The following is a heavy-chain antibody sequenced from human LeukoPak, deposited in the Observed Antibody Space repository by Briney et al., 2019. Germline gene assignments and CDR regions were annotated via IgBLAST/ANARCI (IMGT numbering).Heavy chain of an antibody. D-gene: IGHD3-10*01. CDR3: AKPSNYYGSATDAFDF. CDR1: GGSISRSGYY. J-gene: IGHJ3*01. CDR2: IYYSGST. Sequence: SETLSLTCTVSGGSISRSGYYWGWIRQTPGKGLEWIGSIYYSGSTYYKSSLKSRVTISLDTSKNQFSLKLSSVTAADTAVYYCAKPSNYYGSATDAFDFWGQGTMVTVSS. V-gene: IGHV4-39*07.